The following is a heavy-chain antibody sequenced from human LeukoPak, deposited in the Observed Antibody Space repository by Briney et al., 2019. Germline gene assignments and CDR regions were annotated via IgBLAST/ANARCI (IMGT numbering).Heavy chain of an antibody. CDR2: IKSKADSETK. CDR1: AFIFSNAC. V-gene: IGHV3-15*01. CDR3: ATGPGYSGSGQ. Sequence: SGGSLRLSCAAYAFIFSNACMTWVRQAPGKGREWVGSIKSKADSETKDYAAPVKGRIAISRNDSTITLYRQMNSLKTEDTAVYYCATGPGYSGSGQWGQGGLVTVSS. J-gene: IGHJ4*02. D-gene: IGHD3-10*01.